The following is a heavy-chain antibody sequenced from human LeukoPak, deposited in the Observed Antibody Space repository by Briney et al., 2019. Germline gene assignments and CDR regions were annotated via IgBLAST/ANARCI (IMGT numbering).Heavy chain of an antibody. CDR3: VREVTMVRGVITFYHYNGMDV. CDR1: GYTFTSYG. D-gene: IGHD3-10*01. Sequence: ASVKVSCKASGYTFTSYGISWVRQAPGQGLEWMGWISAYNGYTNYAQNFQGRVTMTTDASTSTAYMELRSLRSDDAAVYYCVREVTMVRGVITFYHYNGMDVWGQGAAVTVSS. V-gene: IGHV1-18*01. J-gene: IGHJ6*02. CDR2: ISAYNGYT.